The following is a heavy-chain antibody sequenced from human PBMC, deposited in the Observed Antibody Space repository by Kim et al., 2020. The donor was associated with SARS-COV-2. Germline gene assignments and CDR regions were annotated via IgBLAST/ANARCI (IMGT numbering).Heavy chain of an antibody. V-gene: IGHV1-18*01. J-gene: IGHJ4*02. Sequence: ASVKVSCRASGYTFTSYGLSWVRQAPGQGPEWMGWISTYSGNTHYAGKFQGRVSVTTDTATSTAYMELRSLRYDDTAVYYCARGGGENDFWGQGTLVTVS. D-gene: IGHD3-16*01. CDR1: GYTFTSYG. CDR2: ISTYSGNT. CDR3: ARGGGENDF.